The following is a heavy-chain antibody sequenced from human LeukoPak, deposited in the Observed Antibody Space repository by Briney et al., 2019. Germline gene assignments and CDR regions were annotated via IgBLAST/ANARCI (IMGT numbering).Heavy chain of an antibody. J-gene: IGHJ5*01. CDR2: IYSGGST. V-gene: IGHV3-53*04. CDR1: GFTVSSNY. Sequence: PGGSLRLSCAASGFTVSSNYMSWVRQAPGKGLEWVSVIYSGGSTYYADSVKGRFTISRHNSKNTLSLQMNSLRAEDTAVNYCARDRGSSSWYNWFDPWGQGTLVTASA. CDR3: ARDRGSSSWYNWFDP. D-gene: IGHD6-13*01.